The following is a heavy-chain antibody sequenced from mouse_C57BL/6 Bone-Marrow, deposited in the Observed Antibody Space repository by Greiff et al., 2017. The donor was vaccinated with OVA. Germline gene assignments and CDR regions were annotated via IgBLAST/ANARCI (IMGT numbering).Heavy chain of an antibody. J-gene: IGHJ3*01. Sequence: DVHLVESGGGLVKPGGSLKLSCAASGFTFSDYGMHWVRQAPEKGLEWVAYISSGSSTIYYADTVKGRFTISRDNAKNTLFLQMTSLRSEDTAMYYCASGYYWFAYWGQGTLVTVSA. CDR3: ASGYYWFAY. V-gene: IGHV5-17*01. CDR2: ISSGSSTI. D-gene: IGHD2-3*01. CDR1: GFTFSDYG.